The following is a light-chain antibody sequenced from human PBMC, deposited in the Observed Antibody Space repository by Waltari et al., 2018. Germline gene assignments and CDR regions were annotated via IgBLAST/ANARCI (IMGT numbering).Light chain of an antibody. CDR1: QGISSW. CDR2: SAS. CDR3: QQYKRYPHS. Sequence: DIQMTQSPSSLSASVGDRVTLTCRASQGISSWLAWYQQTPGKAPKSLIYSASILQSGVPARFSGSGSETEFTLTINGLQPGDFGTYYCQQYKRYPHSFGQGTKLDIK. V-gene: IGKV1D-16*01. J-gene: IGKJ2*03.